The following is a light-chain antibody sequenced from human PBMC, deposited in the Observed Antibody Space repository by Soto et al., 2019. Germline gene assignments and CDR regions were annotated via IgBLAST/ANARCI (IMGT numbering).Light chain of an antibody. CDR1: SSDVGGYNY. Sequence: QSVLTQPASVSGSPGQSITISCTGTSSDVGGYNYVSWYQQHPGKAPKLMIYEVSNRPSGVSNRFSGSKSGNTASLTISGLQAADEADYYCSSYSSGSTLLLFGGGTKLTVL. CDR3: SSYSSGSTLLL. CDR2: EVS. V-gene: IGLV2-14*01. J-gene: IGLJ2*01.